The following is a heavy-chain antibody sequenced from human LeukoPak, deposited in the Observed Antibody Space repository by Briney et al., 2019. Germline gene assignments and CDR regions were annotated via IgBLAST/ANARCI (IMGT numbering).Heavy chain of an antibody. CDR2: INPNSGGT. Sequence: RASVKVSCKASGYTFTGYYMHWVRQAPGQGLEWMGWINPNSGGTNYAQKFQGRVTITRDTSISTAYMELSRLRSDDTAVYYCARDPSRITMVRGVWDFWFDPWGQGTLVTVSS. CDR1: GYTFTGYY. D-gene: IGHD3-10*01. J-gene: IGHJ5*02. CDR3: ARDPSRITMVRGVWDFWFDP. V-gene: IGHV1-2*02.